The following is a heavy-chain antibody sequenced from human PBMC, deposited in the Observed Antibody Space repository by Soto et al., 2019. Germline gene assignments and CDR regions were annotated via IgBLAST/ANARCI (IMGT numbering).Heavy chain of an antibody. CDR1: GSSFKSGSYS. D-gene: IGHD3-3*01. Sequence: PSETLSLTCTVSGSSFKSGSYSWSWIRQPPGKGLEWIGYVYHTRRTSYNPSLKSRVSISMDTSKNQFSLTLDSVTAADTAVYFCARDFAYFDSWGQGTLVTVSS. V-gene: IGHV4-61*01. J-gene: IGHJ4*02. CDR2: VYHTRRT. CDR3: ARDFAYFDS.